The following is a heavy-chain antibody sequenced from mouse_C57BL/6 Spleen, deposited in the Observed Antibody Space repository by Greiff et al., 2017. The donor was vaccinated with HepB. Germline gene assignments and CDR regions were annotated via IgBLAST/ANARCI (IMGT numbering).Heavy chain of an antibody. V-gene: IGHV3-6*01. Sequence: ESGPGLVKPSQSLSLTCSVTGYSITSGYYWNWIRQFPGNKLEWMGYISYDGSNNYNPSLKNRISITRDTSKNQFFLKLNSVTTEDTATYYCARGGYDYDVDYWGQGTTLTVSS. CDR3: ARGGYDYDVDY. D-gene: IGHD2-4*01. CDR2: ISYDGSN. CDR1: GYSITSGYY. J-gene: IGHJ2*01.